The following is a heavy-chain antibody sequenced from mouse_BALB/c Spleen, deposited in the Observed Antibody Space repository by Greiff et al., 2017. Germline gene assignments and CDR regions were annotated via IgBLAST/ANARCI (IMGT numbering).Heavy chain of an antibody. Sequence: EVKVVESGGDLVKPGGSLKLSCAASGFTFSSYGMSWVRQTPDKRLEWVATISSGGSYTYYPDSVKGRFTISRDNAKNTLYLQMSSLKSEDTAMYYCARKGNVYWGKGTLVTVSA. CDR2: ISSGGSYT. CDR1: GFTFSSYG. V-gene: IGHV5-6*01. J-gene: IGHJ3*01. CDR3: ARKGNVY.